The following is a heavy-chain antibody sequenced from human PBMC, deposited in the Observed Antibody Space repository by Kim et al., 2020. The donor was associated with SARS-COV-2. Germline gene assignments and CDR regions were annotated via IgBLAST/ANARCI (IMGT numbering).Heavy chain of an antibody. CDR3: ARGPVAYSSSWYRGRYYFDY. CDR1: GGSFSGYY. D-gene: IGHD6-13*01. CDR2: INHSGST. J-gene: IGHJ4*02. Sequence: SETLSLTCAVYGGSFSGYYWRWIRQPPGKGLEWIGEINHSGSTNYNPSLKSRVTISVDTSKNQFSLKLSSVTAADTAVYYCARGPVAYSSSWYRGRYYFDYWGQGTLVTVSS. V-gene: IGHV4-34*01.